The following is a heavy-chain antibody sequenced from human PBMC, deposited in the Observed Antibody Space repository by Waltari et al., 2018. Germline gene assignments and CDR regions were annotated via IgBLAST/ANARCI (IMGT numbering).Heavy chain of an antibody. Sequence: QVQLQESGPGLVKPSETLSLTCSVSGGSISSYYWSWLRQPPGKGLELIGYIYYSGSTNYNPSLKSRVTISVDTSKNQFSLKLSSVTAADTAVYYCARGGGYSGYDWRGFDYWGQGTLVTVSS. CDR1: GGSISSYY. V-gene: IGHV4-59*01. J-gene: IGHJ4*02. D-gene: IGHD5-12*01. CDR3: ARGGGYSGYDWRGFDY. CDR2: IYYSGST.